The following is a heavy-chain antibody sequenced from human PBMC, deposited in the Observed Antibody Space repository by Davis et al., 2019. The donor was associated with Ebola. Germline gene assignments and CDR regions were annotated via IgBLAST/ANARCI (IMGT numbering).Heavy chain of an antibody. CDR3: AKGGEQLVSPIDY. V-gene: IGHV3-43D*03. CDR1: GFTFDDYA. Sequence: GESLKISCAASGFTFDDYAMHWVRQAPGKGLEWVSLISWDGGSTYYADSVKGRFTISRDNSKNSLYLQMNSLRAEDTALYYCAKGGEQLVSPIDYWGQGTLVTVSS. D-gene: IGHD6-13*01. CDR2: ISWDGGST. J-gene: IGHJ4*02.